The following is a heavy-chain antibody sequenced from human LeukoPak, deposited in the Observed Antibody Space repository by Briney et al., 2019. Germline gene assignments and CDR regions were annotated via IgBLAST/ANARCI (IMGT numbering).Heavy chain of an antibody. CDR2: FGPEDGET. D-gene: IGHD6-6*01. CDR3: ATSGTIAARTIRYYYGMDV. Sequence: ASVKVSCKVSGYTLTELSMHWVRQAPGKGLEWMGGFGPEDGETIYAQKFQGRVTMTEDTSTDTAYMELSSLRSEDTAVYYCATSGTIAARTIRYYYGMDVWGQGTTVTVSS. CDR1: GYTLTELS. J-gene: IGHJ6*02. V-gene: IGHV1-24*01.